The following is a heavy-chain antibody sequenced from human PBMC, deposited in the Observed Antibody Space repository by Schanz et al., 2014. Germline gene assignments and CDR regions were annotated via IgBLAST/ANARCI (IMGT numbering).Heavy chain of an antibody. CDR2: LRSDGSRR. J-gene: IGHJ3*01. D-gene: IGHD5-12*01. V-gene: IGHV3-30*02. CDR1: GYSFSDYD. CDR3: ARDEGRDGYNLAFDV. Sequence: VQLVESGGGVVQPGGSLRLSCVGSGYSFSDYDMYWIRQAPGKGLEWLAFLRSDGSRRDYADSVKGRFTISRDNSKNMVFLQMNSLRVEDTAIYYCARDEGRDGYNLAFDVWGQGTLVTVSS.